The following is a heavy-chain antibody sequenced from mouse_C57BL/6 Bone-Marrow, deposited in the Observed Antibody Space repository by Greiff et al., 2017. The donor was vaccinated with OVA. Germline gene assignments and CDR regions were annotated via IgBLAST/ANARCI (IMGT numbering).Heavy chain of an antibody. D-gene: IGHD3-2*02. CDR1: GFTFSDYY. CDR2: INYDGSST. V-gene: IGHV5-16*01. J-gene: IGHJ3*01. CDR3: ARLDSSGYWFAY. Sequence: EVTLVESEGGLVQPGSSMKLSCTASGFTFSDYYMAWVRQVPEKGLEWVANINYDGSSTYYLDSLKSRFIISRDNAKNILYLQMSSLKSEDTATYYCARLDSSGYWFAYWGQGTLVTVSA.